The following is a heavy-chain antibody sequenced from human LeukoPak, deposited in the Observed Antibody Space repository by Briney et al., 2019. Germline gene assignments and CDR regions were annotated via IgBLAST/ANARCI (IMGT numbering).Heavy chain of an antibody. J-gene: IGHJ6*04. CDR1: GGSISSGDYY. CDR3: ARDQALLRFLDYGMDV. D-gene: IGHD3-3*01. Sequence: SQTLSLTCTVSGGSISSGDYYWSWIRQPPGKGLEWIGYIYYSGSTYYNPSLKSRVTISVDTSKNQFSLKLSSVTAADTAVYYCARDQALLRFLDYGMDVWGKGTTVTVSS. CDR2: IYYSGST. V-gene: IGHV4-30-4*01.